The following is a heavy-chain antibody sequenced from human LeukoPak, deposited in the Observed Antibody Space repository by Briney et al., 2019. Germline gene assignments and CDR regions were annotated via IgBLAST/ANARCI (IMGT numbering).Heavy chain of an antibody. CDR3: ARDGGRGGHYYYYMDV. J-gene: IGHJ6*03. CDR1: GGSISSSSYY. V-gene: IGHV4-39*07. CDR2: IYYSGST. D-gene: IGHD1-26*01. Sequence: SETLSLTCTVSGGSISSSSYYWGWIRQPPGKGLEWIGSIYYSGSTYYNPSLKSRVTISVDTSKNQFSLKLSSVTAADTAVYYCARDGGRGGHYYYYMDVWGKGTTVTVSS.